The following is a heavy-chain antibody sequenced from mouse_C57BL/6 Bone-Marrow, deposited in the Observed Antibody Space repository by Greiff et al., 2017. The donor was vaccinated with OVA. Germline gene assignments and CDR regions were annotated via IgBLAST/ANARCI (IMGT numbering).Heavy chain of an antibody. V-gene: IGHV6-6*01. CDR1: GFTFSDAW. D-gene: IGHD1-1*01. CDR3: TLYGSSPAWFAY. J-gene: IGHJ3*01. Sequence: EVQLVESGGGLVQPGGSMKLSCAASGFTFSDAWMDWVRQSPEKGLEWVAEIRNKANNHATYYAESVKGRFTISRDDSKSSVYLQMNSLRAEDTGIYYCTLYGSSPAWFAYWGQGTLVTVSA. CDR2: IRNKANNHAT.